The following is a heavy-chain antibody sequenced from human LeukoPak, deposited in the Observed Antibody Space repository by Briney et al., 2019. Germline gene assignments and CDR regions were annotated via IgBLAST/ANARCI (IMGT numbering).Heavy chain of an antibody. Sequence: PGGSLRLPCAASEFTVSDSYMSWVRQAPGKGLEWVSVIYSGGSTYYADSVKGRFTISRDNSKNTLYLQMNSLRAEDTAVFYCAKLPTTGWYAGGNWFDPWGQGTLVTVSS. V-gene: IGHV3-53*01. CDR1: EFTVSDSY. CDR2: IYSGGST. CDR3: AKLPTTGWYAGGNWFDP. D-gene: IGHD6-19*01. J-gene: IGHJ5*02.